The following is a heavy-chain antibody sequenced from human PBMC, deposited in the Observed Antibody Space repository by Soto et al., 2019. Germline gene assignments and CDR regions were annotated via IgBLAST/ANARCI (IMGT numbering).Heavy chain of an antibody. J-gene: IGHJ6*02. V-gene: IGHV4-4*07. D-gene: IGHD2-21*01. CDR1: GGSISSYY. CDR3: ARDPCGHYYYYGMDV. Sequence: PSETLSLTCTGSGGSISSYYWSLIRQPAGKGLEWIGRIYTSGSTNYNPSLKSRVTMSVDTSKNQFSLKLSSVTAADTAVYYCARDPCGHYYYYGMDVWGQGTTVTVSS. CDR2: IYTSGST.